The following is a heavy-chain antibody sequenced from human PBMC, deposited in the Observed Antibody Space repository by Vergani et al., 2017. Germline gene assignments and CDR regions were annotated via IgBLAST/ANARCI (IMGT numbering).Heavy chain of an antibody. Sequence: QVQLQQWGAGLLKPSETLSLTCAVYGGSFSGYYWSWIRQPPGKGLEWIGEINHSGSTNYNPSLKSRVTISVDTSKNQFSLKLSSVTAADTAVYYCARGSGLYLSGYSSETPYYYYMDVWGKGTTVTVSS. V-gene: IGHV4-34*01. CDR2: INHSGST. J-gene: IGHJ6*03. CDR1: GGSFSGYY. D-gene: IGHD3-9*01. CDR3: ARGSGLYLSGYSSETPYYYYMDV.